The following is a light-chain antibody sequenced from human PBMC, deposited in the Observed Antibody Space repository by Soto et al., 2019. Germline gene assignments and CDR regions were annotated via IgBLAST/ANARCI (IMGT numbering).Light chain of an antibody. Sequence: SYELTQPPSVSGAPGKTASVAFGGSNIGSKSVHWYQKKSGQAPVLVMYYDSDRPSGIPERFSGSNSGNTATLTISRVEAGDEADYYCQVWDISSGHVVFGGGTKLTVL. V-gene: IGLV3-21*01. CDR1: NIGSKS. J-gene: IGLJ3*02. CDR3: QVWDISSGHVV. CDR2: YDS.